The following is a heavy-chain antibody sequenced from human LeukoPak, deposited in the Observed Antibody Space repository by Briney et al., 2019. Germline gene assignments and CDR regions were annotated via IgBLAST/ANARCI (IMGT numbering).Heavy chain of an antibody. CDR1: GGSISSYY. CDR3: RRELALAGYGAFDI. V-gene: IGHV4-59*01. J-gene: IGHJ3*02. Sequence: ASETLSLTCTVSGGSISSYYWSWIRQPPGKGLEWIGYIYYSGSTNYNPSLKSRVTISVDTSKNQFSLKLSSVTAADTAVYYCRRELALAGYGAFDIWGQGTMVTVSS. D-gene: IGHD1-26*01. CDR2: IYYSGST.